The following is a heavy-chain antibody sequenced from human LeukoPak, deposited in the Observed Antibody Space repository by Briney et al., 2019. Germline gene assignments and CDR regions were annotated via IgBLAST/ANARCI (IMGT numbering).Heavy chain of an antibody. V-gene: IGHV3-48*01. D-gene: IGHD3-16*01. CDR1: GFSFDVFA. Sequence: TGGSLRLSCAASGFSFDVFAMNWVRQTPGNGLEWVSYISRTCSVILYSESVKGRFTVSRDNAKNSLYLEMNSLRVDDSALYYCARDGINWADYWGQGTLVTVSS. J-gene: IGHJ4*02. CDR2: ISRTCSVI. CDR3: ARDGINWADY.